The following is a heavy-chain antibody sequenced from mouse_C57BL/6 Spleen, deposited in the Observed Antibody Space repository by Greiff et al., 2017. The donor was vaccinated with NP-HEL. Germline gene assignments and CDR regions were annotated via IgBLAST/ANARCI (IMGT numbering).Heavy chain of an antibody. CDR3: AREGGYDGYFDY. J-gene: IGHJ2*01. CDR2: INPSNGGT. CDR1: GYTFTSYW. V-gene: IGHV1-53*01. D-gene: IGHD2-3*01. Sequence: QVQLKQSGTELVKPGASVKLSCKASGYTFTSYWKHWVKQRPGQGLEWIGNINPSNGGTNYNEKFKSKATLTVDKSSSTAYMQLSSLTSEDSAVYYCAREGGYDGYFDYWGQGTTLTVSS.